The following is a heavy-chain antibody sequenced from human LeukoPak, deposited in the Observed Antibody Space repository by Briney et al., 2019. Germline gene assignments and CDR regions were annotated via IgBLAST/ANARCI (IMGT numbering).Heavy chain of an antibody. CDR1: GGSISSYY. D-gene: IGHD2-2*01. J-gene: IGHJ4*02. CDR2: IYYSGST. CDR3: ARHQLQLSPFAY. V-gene: IGHV4-59*08. Sequence: PSETLSLTCTVSGGSISSYYWSWIRQPPGKGLEWIGYIYYSGSTNYNPSLKSRVTISVDTSKNQFSLKLSSVTAADTAVYYCARHQLQLSPFAYWGQGTLVTVSS.